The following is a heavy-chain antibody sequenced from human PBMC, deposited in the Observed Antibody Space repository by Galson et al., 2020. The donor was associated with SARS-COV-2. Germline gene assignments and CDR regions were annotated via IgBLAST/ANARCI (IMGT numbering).Heavy chain of an antibody. Sequence: GESLKISCAASGFTFSSYGMHWVRQAPGKGLEWVAVIWYDVSNKYYADSVKGRFTISRDNSKNTLYLQMNSLRAEDTAVYYCARDVTYGSGNYYYYGMDVWGQGTTVTVS. CDR2: IWYDVSNK. J-gene: IGHJ6*02. CDR1: GFTFSSYG. CDR3: ARDVTYGSGNYYYYGMDV. V-gene: IGHV3-33*01. D-gene: IGHD3-10*01.